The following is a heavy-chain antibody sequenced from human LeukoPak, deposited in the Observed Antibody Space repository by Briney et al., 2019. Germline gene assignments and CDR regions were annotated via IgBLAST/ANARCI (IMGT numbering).Heavy chain of an antibody. V-gene: IGHV4-4*02. D-gene: IGHD2-2*01. CDR2: IWRSDHT. J-gene: IGHJ4*02. CDR3: ARDPHCSSTNCPFDF. CDR1: GGSISSSDW. Sequence: SETLSLTCAVSGGSISSSDWWSSVRQPPGRGLEWIGYIWRSDHTNYNPSLKSRVTMSLDKSKHQFSLKLSSVTAADTADYYGARDPHCSSTNCPFDFWGQGTLVIVSS.